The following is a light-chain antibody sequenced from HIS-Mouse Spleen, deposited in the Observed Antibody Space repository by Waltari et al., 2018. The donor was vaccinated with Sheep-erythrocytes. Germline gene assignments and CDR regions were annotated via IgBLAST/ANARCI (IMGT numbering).Light chain of an antibody. J-gene: IGLJ1*01. Sequence: QSALTQPRSVSGSPGQSVTISCTGTSSDVGGYNYVSWYQQHTGKAPKLMVSDVSKRPSGVPDRFSGSKSGNTASRTISGLQAEDEADYYCCSYAGSYNHVFATGTKVTVL. CDR2: DVS. CDR3: CSYAGSYNHV. V-gene: IGLV2-11*01. CDR1: SSDVGGYNY.